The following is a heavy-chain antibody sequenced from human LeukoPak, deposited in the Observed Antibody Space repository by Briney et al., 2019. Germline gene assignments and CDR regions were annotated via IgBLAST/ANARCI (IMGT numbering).Heavy chain of an antibody. Sequence: SETLSLTCAVYGGSFSGYYWSWIRQPTGKGLEWIGEINHSGSTNYNPSLKSRVTISVDTSKNQFSLKLSSVTAADTAVYYCARRSHCSSTSCYGGVDYWGQGTLVTVSS. D-gene: IGHD2-2*01. CDR1: GGSFSGYY. CDR3: ARRSHCSSTSCYGGVDY. J-gene: IGHJ4*02. V-gene: IGHV4-34*01. CDR2: INHSGST.